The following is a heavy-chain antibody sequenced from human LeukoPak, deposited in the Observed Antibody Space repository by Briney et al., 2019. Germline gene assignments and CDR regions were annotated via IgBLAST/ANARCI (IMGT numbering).Heavy chain of an antibody. CDR3: ARLGGSGAYYYYYMDV. CDR1: GYTFTSYG. V-gene: IGHV1-18*01. D-gene: IGHD3-10*01. J-gene: IGHJ6*03. Sequence: GASVKVSCTASGYTFTSYGISWVRQAPGQGLEWMGWISAYNGNTNYAQKLQGRVTTTTDTSTSTAYMELRSLRSDDTAVYYCARLGGSGAYYYYYMDVWGKGTTVTISS. CDR2: ISAYNGNT.